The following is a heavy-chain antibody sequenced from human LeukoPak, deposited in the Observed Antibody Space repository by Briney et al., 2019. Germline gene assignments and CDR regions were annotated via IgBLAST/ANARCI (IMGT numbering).Heavy chain of an antibody. CDR2: ITTNGGST. CDR1: GFIFSSYY. D-gene: IGHD2-15*01. Sequence: PGGSLRLSCSASGFIFSSYYMHWVRQAPGKGLEYVSAITTNGGSTYYADSVKGRFTISRDNSKNTLYLQMNSLRAEDTAVYYCAKDGADIVVVVAATLPVYYFDYWGQGTLVTVSS. CDR3: AKDGADIVVVVAATLPVYYFDY. V-gene: IGHV3-64*04. J-gene: IGHJ4*02.